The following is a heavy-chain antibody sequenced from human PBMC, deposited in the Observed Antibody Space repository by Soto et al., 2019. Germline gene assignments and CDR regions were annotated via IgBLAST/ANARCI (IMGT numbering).Heavy chain of an antibody. J-gene: IGHJ4*02. CDR3: ARSVEGHFDY. D-gene: IGHD6-19*01. CDR1: GFRFSIYS. V-gene: IGHV3-48*02. Sequence: EVQLVESGGGLVQPGGSLRLSCAASGFRFSIYSMNWVRQAPGKGLEWSAYITSDTNTIKYADSVKGRFTISRDNDKNSVYLQMTSLRDEDTAVYYCARSVEGHFDYWGQGTVVTVSA. CDR2: ITSDTNTI.